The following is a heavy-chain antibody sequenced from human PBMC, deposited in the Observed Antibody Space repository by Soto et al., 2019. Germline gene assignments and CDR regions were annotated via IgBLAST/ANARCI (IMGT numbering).Heavy chain of an antibody. V-gene: IGHV4-34*01. D-gene: IGHD2-21*02. Sequence: SETLSLTCAVYGGSFSGYYWSWIRQPPGKGLEWIGEINRSGSTNYKPSVKSRVTISVDTSKNQFSLKLSSVTAADTAVYYCARGHVTDIILGARNYYSGMDVWGQGTTVT. CDR1: GGSFSGYY. CDR3: ARGHVTDIILGARNYYSGMDV. CDR2: INRSGST. J-gene: IGHJ6*02.